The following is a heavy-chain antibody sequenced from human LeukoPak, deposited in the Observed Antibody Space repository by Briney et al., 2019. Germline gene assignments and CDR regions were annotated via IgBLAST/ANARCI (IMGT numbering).Heavy chain of an antibody. CDR1: GYTFTGYY. Sequence: ASVKLSCKASGYTFTGYYMHWVRQAPGQGLEWMGWINPNSGGTNYAQKFQGRVTMTRDTSINTAYMELSRLGSDDAAVYYCARDLRHDYWGQGTLVTVSS. V-gene: IGHV1-2*02. CDR3: ARDLRHDY. J-gene: IGHJ4*02. CDR2: INPNSGGT.